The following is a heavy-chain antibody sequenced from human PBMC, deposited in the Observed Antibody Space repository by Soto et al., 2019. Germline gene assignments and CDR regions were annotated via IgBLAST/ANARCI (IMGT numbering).Heavy chain of an antibody. J-gene: IGHJ2*01. CDR1: GGSISSGDYY. CDR2: IYYSGST. Sequence: SETLSLTCTVSGGSISSGDYYWSWIRQPPGKVLEWIGYIYYSGSTYYNPSLKSRVTISVDTSKNQFSLKLSSVTAADTAVYYCARARYDSSGYYQKNWYFDLWGRGTLVTVYS. V-gene: IGHV4-30-4*01. CDR3: ARARYDSSGYYQKNWYFDL. D-gene: IGHD3-22*01.